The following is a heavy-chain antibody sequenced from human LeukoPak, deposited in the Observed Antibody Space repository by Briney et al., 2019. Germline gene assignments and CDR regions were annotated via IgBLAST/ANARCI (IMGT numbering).Heavy chain of an antibody. D-gene: IGHD3-10*01. CDR2: IYYSGST. CDR1: GGSISSSSYY. J-gene: IGHJ5*02. Sequence: PSETLSLTCTVSGGSISSSSYYWGWIRQPPGKGLEWIGSIYYSGSTYYNPSLKSRVTISVDTSKNQFSLRLTSVTATDTAMYYCARSFRTAPALVGEVDPWGQGTQVTVSS. V-gene: IGHV4-39*01. CDR3: ARSFRTAPALVGEVDP.